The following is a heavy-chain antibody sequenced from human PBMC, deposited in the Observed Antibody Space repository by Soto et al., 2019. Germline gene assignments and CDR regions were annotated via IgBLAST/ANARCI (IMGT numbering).Heavy chain of an antibody. Sequence: VASVKVSCKASGYTFPNYGITWVRQAPGQGLEWMGWISAYKTNIKYAQKFQGRVTLTTDTSTSTAYMELRSLRSDDTAIYYCVRDLDGSGAYYTDFWGQGTLVTVS. CDR2: ISAYKTNI. D-gene: IGHD3-10*01. J-gene: IGHJ4*02. V-gene: IGHV1-18*01. CDR1: GYTFPNYG. CDR3: VRDLDGSGAYYTDF.